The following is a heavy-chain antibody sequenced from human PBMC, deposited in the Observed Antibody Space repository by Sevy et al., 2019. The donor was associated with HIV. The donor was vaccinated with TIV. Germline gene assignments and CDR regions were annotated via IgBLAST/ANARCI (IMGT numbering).Heavy chain of an antibody. V-gene: IGHV3-23*01. CDR2: ISGSGGST. CDR1: GFTFSSYT. D-gene: IGHD3-10*01. Sequence: GGSLRLSCAASGFTFSSYTMSWVRQAPGKGLEWVSAISGSGGSTYYADSVKGRFTISRDNSKNTLYLQMNSLRAEDTAVYYCAKGITMVRGVISYFDYWGQGTLVTVSS. CDR3: AKGITMVRGVISYFDY. J-gene: IGHJ4*02.